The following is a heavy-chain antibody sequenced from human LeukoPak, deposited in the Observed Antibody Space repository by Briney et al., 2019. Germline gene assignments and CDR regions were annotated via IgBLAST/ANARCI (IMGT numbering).Heavy chain of an antibody. CDR3: ARAVPGLSNAFDI. CDR1: GFTFSDYS. Sequence: GGSLRLSCAASGFTFSDYSMNWVRQAPGKGLEWVSSISSTSSYIYYADSVKGRFTISRDNAKNSLYLQMNSLRAEDTAVYYCARAVPGLSNAFDIWGQGTMVTVSS. D-gene: IGHD6-19*01. J-gene: IGHJ3*02. CDR2: ISSTSSYI. V-gene: IGHV3-21*01.